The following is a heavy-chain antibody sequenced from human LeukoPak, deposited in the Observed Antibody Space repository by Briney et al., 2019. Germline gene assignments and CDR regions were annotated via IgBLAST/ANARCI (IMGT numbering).Heavy chain of an antibody. J-gene: IGHJ4*02. CDR1: GGSISSGDYY. V-gene: IGHV4-30-4*08. Sequence: SQTLSLTCTVSGGSISSGDYYWGWIRQPPGKGLEWIGYIYYSGSTYYNPSLKSRVTISVDTSKNQFSLKLSSVTAADTAVYYCARDPITMVRGVIPHSDYWGQGTLVTVSS. CDR3: ARDPITMVRGVIPHSDY. D-gene: IGHD3-10*01. CDR2: IYYSGST.